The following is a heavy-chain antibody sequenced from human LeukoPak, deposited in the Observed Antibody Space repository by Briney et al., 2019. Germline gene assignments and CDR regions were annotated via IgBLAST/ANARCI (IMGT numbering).Heavy chain of an antibody. CDR2: IRSGGGII. CDR1: GFTFISYE. J-gene: IGHJ6*03. D-gene: IGHD5-12*01. CDR3: AREARGGGYDRDYYYYDMDV. V-gene: IGHV3-48*03. Sequence: PGGSLRLSCAAYGFTFISYEMNWVRQATGKGLEWVSYIRSGGGIIYYADCVKGRFTISRDKAKTALYLQMSSLRAADTAVYYCAREARGGGYDRDYYYYDMDVWGKGTTVTVSS.